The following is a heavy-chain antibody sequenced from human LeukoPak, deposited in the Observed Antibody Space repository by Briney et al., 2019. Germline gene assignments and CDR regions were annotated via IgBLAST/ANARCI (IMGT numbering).Heavy chain of an antibody. D-gene: IGHD3-22*01. CDR1: GFTFSSYG. V-gene: IGHV3-30*18. Sequence: GRSLRLSCAASGFTFSSYGMHWVRQAPGKGLEWVAVISYDGSNKYYADSVKGRFTISRDNSKNTLYLQMNSLRAEDTAVYYCAKGRHYYDSSGYLPAEYFQHWGQGTLVTVSS. CDR2: ISYDGSNK. CDR3: AKGRHYYDSSGYLPAEYFQH. J-gene: IGHJ1*01.